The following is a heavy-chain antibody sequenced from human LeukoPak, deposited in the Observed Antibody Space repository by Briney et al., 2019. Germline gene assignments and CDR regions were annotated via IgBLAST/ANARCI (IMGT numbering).Heavy chain of an antibody. V-gene: IGHV3-23*01. CDR1: GFTFSGYT. Sequence: GGSLRLFCVASGFTFSGYTMSWVRQAPGKGPEWISAVSARGDKTYYADSVKGRFTVSRDNSKDTLFLQMISLRAEDTALYYCARDIHDSSGYYYDYWGQGTLVTVSP. CDR3: ARDIHDSSGYYYDY. CDR2: VSARGDKT. J-gene: IGHJ4*02. D-gene: IGHD3-22*01.